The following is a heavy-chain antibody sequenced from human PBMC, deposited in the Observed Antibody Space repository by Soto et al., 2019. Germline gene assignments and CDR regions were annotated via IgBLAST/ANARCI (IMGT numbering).Heavy chain of an antibody. CDR2: ITGSGAST. CDR1: GFTFSSHA. D-gene: IGHD6-19*01. J-gene: IGHJ4*02. CDR3: ATDLQFSGWLSAQTFDY. V-gene: IGHV3-23*01. Sequence: EVQLLESGGGLVQPGGSLRLSCAVSGFTFSSHAMSWVRQAPGKGLECVSSITGSGASTYYADSVKGRFTISRDKSKSTLYLQMNSLRAEDTAVYYCATDLQFSGWLSAQTFDYWGQGTQVTVSS.